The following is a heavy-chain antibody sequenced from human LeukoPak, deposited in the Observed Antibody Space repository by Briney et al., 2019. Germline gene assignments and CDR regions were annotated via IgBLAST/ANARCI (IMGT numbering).Heavy chain of an antibody. V-gene: IGHV4-59*01. CDR2: IYYSGST. D-gene: IGHD3-9*01. J-gene: IGHJ3*02. CDR3: ARDAGVLRYFDWSTDAFDI. CDR1: GGSISSYY. Sequence: PSETLSLTCTVSGGSISSYYWSWIRQPPGKGLEWTGYIYYSGSTNYNPSLKSRVTIPVDTSKNQFSLKLSSVTAADTAVYYCARDAGVLRYFDWSTDAFDIWGQGTMVTVSS.